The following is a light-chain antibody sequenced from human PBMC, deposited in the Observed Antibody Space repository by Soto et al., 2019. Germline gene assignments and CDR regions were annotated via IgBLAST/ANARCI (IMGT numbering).Light chain of an antibody. CDR2: GAS. J-gene: IGKJ4*01. Sequence: EIVLTQSPDTLSLSPGERATLSCRASQSVSSNYLVWYQQKPGQAPRLLIYGASSRAAGFPDRFSGSGSGTDFTLTISRLEPEDFAVYYCQQYENSPLTLGGGTKVDSK. V-gene: IGKV3-20*01. CDR1: QSVSSNY. CDR3: QQYENSPLT.